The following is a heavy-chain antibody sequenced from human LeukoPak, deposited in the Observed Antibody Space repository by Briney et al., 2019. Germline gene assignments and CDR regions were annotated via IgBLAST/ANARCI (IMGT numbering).Heavy chain of an antibody. CDR3: ARTYYYGSGSYDY. J-gene: IGHJ4*02. CDR1: GFTFSSYS. Sequence: GGSLRLSCAASGFTFSSYSMNWVRQAPGKRLEWVSSISSSTNYIYYAESVKGRFTISRDNAKNSLYLQMNSLRAEDTAVYYCARTYYYGSGSYDYWGQGTLVTVSS. D-gene: IGHD3-10*01. V-gene: IGHV3-21*01. CDR2: ISSSTNYI.